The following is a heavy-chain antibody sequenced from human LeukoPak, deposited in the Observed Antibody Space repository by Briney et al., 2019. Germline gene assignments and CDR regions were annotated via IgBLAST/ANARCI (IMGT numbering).Heavy chain of an antibody. D-gene: IGHD3-16*01. V-gene: IGHV3-48*01. J-gene: IGHJ4*02. CDR3: AREGDDTFGTLFDY. CDR1: GFTFSSYS. CDR2: ISSSGGDT. Sequence: GGSLRLSCAATGFTFSSYSMNWVRQAPGKGLEWVSYISSSGGDTYYADSVKGRFTISRDNAQNSLYLQMNSLRAEDTAVYYCAREGDDTFGTLFDYWGQGTLVTVSS.